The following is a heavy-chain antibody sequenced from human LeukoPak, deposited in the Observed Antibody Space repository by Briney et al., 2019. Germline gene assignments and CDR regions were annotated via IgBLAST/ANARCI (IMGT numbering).Heavy chain of an antibody. CDR3: AREGVGVGAYYYYGMDV. D-gene: IGHD1-26*01. CDR2: IYSGGST. CDR1: GFTVSSNY. J-gene: IGHJ6*02. Sequence: GGSLRLSCAASGFTVSSNYMSWVRQAPGKGLEWVSVIYSGGSTYYADSVKGRFTISRDNSKNTLYLQMNSLRAEDTAVYYCAREGVGVGAYYYYGMDVWGQGTTVTVSS. V-gene: IGHV3-53*01.